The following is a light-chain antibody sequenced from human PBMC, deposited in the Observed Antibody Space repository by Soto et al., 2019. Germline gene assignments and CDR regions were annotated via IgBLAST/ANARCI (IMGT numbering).Light chain of an antibody. CDR1: SSNIGSYT. J-gene: IGLJ2*01. CDR3: AAWDDSLNGVV. V-gene: IGLV1-44*01. CDR2: SNN. Sequence: QSVLTRPPSASGTPGQRVTISCSGSSSNIGSYTVNWYQQLPGTAPKLLVYSNNQRPSGVPDRFSGSKSGTSASLAISGLQSEDEADYYCAAWDDSLNGVVFGGGTKLTVL.